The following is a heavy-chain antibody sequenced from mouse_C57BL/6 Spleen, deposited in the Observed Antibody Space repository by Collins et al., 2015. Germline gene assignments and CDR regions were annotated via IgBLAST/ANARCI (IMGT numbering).Heavy chain of an antibody. CDR2: IDPSDSYT. J-gene: IGHJ1*03. CDR1: GFPFTSYW. Sequence: QVQLLQPGAEFVIPGASVKMSCKASGFPFTSYWMHWMKQRPGQGLEWIGEIDPSDSYTDYNQDFKGKSTLTVDKPSSTIYMHLSSLTSEDSAVYYCARTPTYYGRRRGFFDVWGTGTTVTVSS. CDR3: ARTPTYYGRRRGFFDV. V-gene: IGHV1-69*01. D-gene: IGHD1-1*02.